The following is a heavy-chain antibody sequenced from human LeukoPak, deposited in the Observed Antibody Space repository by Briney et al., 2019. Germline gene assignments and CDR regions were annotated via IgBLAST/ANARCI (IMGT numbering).Heavy chain of an antibody. D-gene: IGHD2-15*01. CDR2: IYYSGST. V-gene: IGHV4-59*08. J-gene: IGHJ3*02. CDR1: GGSISSYY. CDR3: ARPGCSGGSCEDAFDI. Sequence: PSETLSLTCTVFGGSISSYYWSWIRQPPGKGLEWIGYIYYSGSTNYNPSLKSRVTISVDTSKNQFSLKLSSVTAADTAVYYCARPGCSGGSCEDAFDIWGQGTMVTVSS.